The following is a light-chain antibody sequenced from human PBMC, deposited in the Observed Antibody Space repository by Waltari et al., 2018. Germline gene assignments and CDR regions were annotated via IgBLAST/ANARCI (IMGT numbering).Light chain of an antibody. CDR2: EGS. J-gene: IGLJ2*01. CDR1: ALPKRF. CDR3: YSTDSSGDYGV. V-gene: IGLV3-10*01. Sequence: SYELTQPPSVSVSPVQTARITCSGDALPKRFGYWYQQKSGQAPVLVIYEGSKRPSGIPERFSGSSLGTMATLTISGAQVEDEADYYCYSTDSSGDYGVFGGGTKLTVL.